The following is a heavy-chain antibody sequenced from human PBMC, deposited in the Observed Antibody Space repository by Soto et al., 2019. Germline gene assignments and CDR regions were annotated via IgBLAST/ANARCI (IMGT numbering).Heavy chain of an antibody. Sequence: QVHLQQWGAGLLRPSETLSLTSAVYGGSLSSYYWNWIRQSPGKGLEWIAEVHHSGSTNYNPSLKGRITLSMDTSKSHFSLNLSSVTAADTAVYYCAGGGDWFAPWGQGALVTVSS. CDR2: VHHSGST. D-gene: IGHD3-16*01. CDR1: GGSLSSYY. V-gene: IGHV4-34*02. CDR3: AGGGDWFAP. J-gene: IGHJ5*02.